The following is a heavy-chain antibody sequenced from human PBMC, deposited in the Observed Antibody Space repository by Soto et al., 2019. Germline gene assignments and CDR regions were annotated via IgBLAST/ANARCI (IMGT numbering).Heavy chain of an antibody. CDR1: GFTFSSYW. CDR2: INSDGSST. V-gene: IGHV3-74*01. J-gene: IGHJ6*02. CDR3: ARLYSSSWTAYYYGMDV. D-gene: IGHD6-13*01. Sequence: GSLRLSCAASGFTFSSYWMHWVRQAPGKGLVWVSRINSDGSSTSYADSVKGRFTISRDNAKNTLYLQMNSLRAEDTAVYYCARLYSSSWTAYYYGMDVWGQGTTVTVSS.